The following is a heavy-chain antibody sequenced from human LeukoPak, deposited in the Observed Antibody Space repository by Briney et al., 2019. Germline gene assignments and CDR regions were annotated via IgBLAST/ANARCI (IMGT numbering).Heavy chain of an antibody. V-gene: IGHV4-61*02. D-gene: IGHD3-3*01. J-gene: IGHJ4*02. Sequence: SETLSLTCTVSGGSISSGSYYWSWIRQPAGKGLEWIGRIYTSGSTNYNPSLKSRVTISVDTSKNQFSLKLSSVTAADAAVYYCAREEYDFRSGYYTGAFDYWGQGTLVTVSS. CDR2: IYTSGST. CDR3: AREEYDFRSGYYTGAFDY. CDR1: GGSISSGSYY.